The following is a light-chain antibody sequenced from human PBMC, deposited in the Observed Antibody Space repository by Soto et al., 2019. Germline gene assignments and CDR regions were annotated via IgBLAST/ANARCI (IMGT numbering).Light chain of an antibody. CDR2: GAS. Sequence: EIVLTQSPGTLSLSPGERATLSCRASQSVGSSYLAWYQQKPGQAPRLLIYGASGRATGIPDRFSGSGSGTDFTLTISRLEPEDFAVYYCQQYRSSPPVTFGQGTRLEIK. J-gene: IGKJ5*01. CDR1: QSVGSSY. CDR3: QQYRSSPPVT. V-gene: IGKV3-20*01.